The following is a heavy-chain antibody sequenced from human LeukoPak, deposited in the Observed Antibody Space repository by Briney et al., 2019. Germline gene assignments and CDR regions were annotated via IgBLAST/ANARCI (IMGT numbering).Heavy chain of an antibody. D-gene: IGHD3-10*01. CDR3: ARGPRITLIRGGQWYYYMDV. CDR2: ISTYNGDT. V-gene: IGHV1-18*01. J-gene: IGHJ6*03. Sequence: GASVKVSCKASGYTFTNYGINWVRQAPGQGLEWMGWISTYNGDTNYAQKVQGRVTMTTDTSTSTAYMELRSLRSEDTAVYYCARGPRITLIRGGQWYYYMDVWGKGTTVTISS. CDR1: GYTFTNYG.